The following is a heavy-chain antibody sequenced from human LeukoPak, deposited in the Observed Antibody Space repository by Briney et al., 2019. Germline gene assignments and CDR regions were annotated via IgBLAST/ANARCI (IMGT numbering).Heavy chain of an antibody. Sequence: PGGSLRLSCAASGFTLSTYAISWVRQAPGKGLEWVSGISGNGDNTYYADSVKGRFTISRDTSKNTLYLQMNSLRAEDTAVYYCAKYCSGGSCYSGLYWGQGTLVTVSS. CDR3: AKYCSGGSCYSGLY. V-gene: IGHV3-23*01. J-gene: IGHJ4*02. D-gene: IGHD2-15*01. CDR2: ISGNGDNT. CDR1: GFTLSTYA.